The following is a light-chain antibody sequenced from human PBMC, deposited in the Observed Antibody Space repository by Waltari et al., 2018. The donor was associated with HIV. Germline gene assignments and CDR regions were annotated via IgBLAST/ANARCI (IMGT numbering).Light chain of an antibody. CDR3: QQYESWIT. CDR1: QSVGSN. J-gene: IGKJ5*01. Sequence: EIVMTQSSATLSVSPGERATLSCRASQSVGSNLAWYQQKPGQAPRLLISDASIRATGIPARVSGGGSGTEFTLTISGLLSGDVALYYCQQYESWITFGQGTRLDIK. CDR2: DAS. V-gene: IGKV3-15*01.